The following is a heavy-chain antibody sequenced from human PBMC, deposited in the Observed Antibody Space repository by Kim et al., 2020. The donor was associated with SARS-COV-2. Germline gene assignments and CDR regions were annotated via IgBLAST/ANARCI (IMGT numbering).Heavy chain of an antibody. J-gene: IGHJ4*02. D-gene: IGHD5-18*01. CDR2: ISYDGSNK. V-gene: IGHV3-33*05. CDR3: ARDDENLTAIPDY. CDR1: GFTFSSYG. Sequence: GGSLRLSCAASGFTFSSYGMHWVRQAPGKGLEWVAVISYDGSNKYYADSVKGRFTISRDNSKNTLYLQMNSLRAEDTAVYYCARDDENLTAIPDYWGQGTLVTVSS.